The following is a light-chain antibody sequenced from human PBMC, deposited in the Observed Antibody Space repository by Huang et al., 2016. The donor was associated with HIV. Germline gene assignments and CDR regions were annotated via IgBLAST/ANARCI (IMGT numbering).Light chain of an antibody. CDR3: QQRSNWPRT. J-gene: IGKJ1*01. CDR1: QSVSSY. V-gene: IGKV3-11*01. Sequence: EIVLTQSPATLSLSPGERATLSCRVSQSVSSYLAWYQQKPGQAPRLLIYDASNRATGIPARFSGSGSGTDFTLTISSLESEDFAVYYCQQRSNWPRTFGQGTKVEIK. CDR2: DAS.